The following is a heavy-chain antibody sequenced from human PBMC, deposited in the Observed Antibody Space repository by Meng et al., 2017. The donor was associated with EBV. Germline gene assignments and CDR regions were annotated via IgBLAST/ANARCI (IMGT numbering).Heavy chain of an antibody. Sequence: GQLVEAGGGVVQPGRSLRLSCAASGFTFSSYGMHWVRQAPGKGLEWVAVISYDGSNKYYADSVKGRFTISRDNSKNTLYLQMNSLRAEDTAVYYCASAEEAVAGTLDYWGQGTLVTVSS. D-gene: IGHD6-19*01. CDR2: ISYDGSNK. J-gene: IGHJ4*02. CDR3: ASAEEAVAGTLDY. V-gene: IGHV3-30*03. CDR1: GFTFSSYG.